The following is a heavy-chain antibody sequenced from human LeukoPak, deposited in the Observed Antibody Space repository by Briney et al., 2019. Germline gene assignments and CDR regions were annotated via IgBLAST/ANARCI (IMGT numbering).Heavy chain of an antibody. Sequence: SETLSLTCAVYGGSFSGYYWSWIRQPPGKGLEWIGEINHSGSTNYNPSLKSRVIISVDTSKNQFSLKLSSVTAADTAVYYCAREKDYWGQGTLVTVSS. CDR3: AREKDY. V-gene: IGHV4-34*01. J-gene: IGHJ4*02. CDR2: INHSGST. CDR1: GGSFSGYY.